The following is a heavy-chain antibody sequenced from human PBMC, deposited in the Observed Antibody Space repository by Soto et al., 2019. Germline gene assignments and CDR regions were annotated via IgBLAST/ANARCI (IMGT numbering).Heavy chain of an antibody. J-gene: IGHJ5*01. CDR3: ARGGVGYCSGGSCPHNWFDP. Sequence: QVQLVQSGTEVKNPGASVKVSCKASGYSFSNYGITWVRQAPGQGLEWMGWVSPYNGNTNYAQKFQGRVTMTTVTSTTTAYMELRSLKSDDTAVYYCARGGVGYCSGGSCPHNWFDPWGQGSLVTVSS. D-gene: IGHD2-15*01. CDR1: GYSFSNYG. V-gene: IGHV1-18*01. CDR2: VSPYNGNT.